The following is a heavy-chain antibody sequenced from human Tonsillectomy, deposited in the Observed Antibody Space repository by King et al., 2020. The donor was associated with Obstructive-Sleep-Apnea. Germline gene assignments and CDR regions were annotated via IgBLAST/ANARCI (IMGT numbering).Heavy chain of an antibody. CDR3: TTEITIFGVACDY. CDR1: GFTFSNAW. J-gene: IGHJ4*02. V-gene: IGHV3-15*01. Sequence: EVQLVESGGGLVKPGGSLRLSCAASGFTFSNAWMSWVRQAPGKGLEWVGRIKSKTDGGTTDYAAPVKGRFTISRDDSKNTLYLQMNSLKTEDTAVYYCTTEITIFGVACDYWGQGTLVTVSS. CDR2: IKSKTDGGTT. D-gene: IGHD3-3*01.